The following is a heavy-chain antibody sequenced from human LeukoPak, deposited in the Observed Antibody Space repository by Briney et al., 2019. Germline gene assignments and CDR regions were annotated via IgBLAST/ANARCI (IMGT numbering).Heavy chain of an antibody. Sequence: SETLSLTCTVSGVSISSGGYYWSSIRQHPGKGLERIGYCCYSGSTYYNRSLKSRVTISVDTSKNQSSLKLSSVTAADTALYYRARTTVTTLVTFDLWGRGTLVTVSS. D-gene: IGHD4-11*01. CDR1: GVSISSGGYY. CDR2: CCYSGST. CDR3: ARTTVTTLVTFDL. V-gene: IGHV4-31*03. J-gene: IGHJ2*01.